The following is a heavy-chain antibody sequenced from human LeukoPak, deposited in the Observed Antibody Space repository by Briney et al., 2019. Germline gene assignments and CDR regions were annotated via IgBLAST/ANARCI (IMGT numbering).Heavy chain of an antibody. CDR2: ITYDGTDT. CDR1: GFNFRSYA. D-gene: IGHD3-10*01. J-gene: IGHJ3*02. V-gene: IGHV3-30-3*01. CDR3: ARPGGYAFDM. Sequence: GGSLRLSCAASGFNFRSYAFHWVRQAPGKGPEWMASITYDGTDTYYADSVQGRFTLSRDSSQNALYLQMNSLRPADTAVYYCARPGGYAFDMWGQGTMVTVSS.